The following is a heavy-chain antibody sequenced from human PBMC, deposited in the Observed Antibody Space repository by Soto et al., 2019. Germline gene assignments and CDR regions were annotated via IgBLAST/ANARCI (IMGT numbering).Heavy chain of an antibody. CDR2: IYYSGST. CDR1: GGSVSSGSYY. CDR3: AREGELIAFDP. V-gene: IGHV4-61*01. D-gene: IGHD1-26*01. Sequence: PSETLSLTCTVSGGSVSSGSYYWSWIRQPPGKGLEWIGYIYYSGSTNYNPSLKSRVTISVDTSKNQFSLKLSSVTAADTAVYYCAREGELIAFDPWGQGTLVTVSS. J-gene: IGHJ5*02.